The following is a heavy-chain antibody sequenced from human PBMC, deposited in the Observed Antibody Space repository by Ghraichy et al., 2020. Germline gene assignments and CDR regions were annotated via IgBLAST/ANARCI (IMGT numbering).Heavy chain of an antibody. Sequence: SETLSLTCAVYGGSFSGYYWSWIRQPPGKGLEWIGEINHSGSTNYNPSLKSRVTISVDTSKNQFSLKLSSVTAADTAVYYCARGLVTPITHSSNLYYMDVWGKETTVTASS. CDR3: ARGLVTPITHSSNLYYMDV. V-gene: IGHV4-34*01. CDR1: GGSFSGYY. J-gene: IGHJ6*03. D-gene: IGHD1-14*01. CDR2: INHSGST.